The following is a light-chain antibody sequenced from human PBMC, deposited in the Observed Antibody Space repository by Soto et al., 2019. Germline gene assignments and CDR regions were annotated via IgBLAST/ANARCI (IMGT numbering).Light chain of an antibody. CDR1: QSISSR. V-gene: IGKV1-5*02. CDR3: QQYNSYSLT. CDR2: DAS. J-gene: IGKJ1*01. Sequence: QITKYPSTQSASVSGGATIICRASQSISSRLAWYQQKPGKAPKFLVYDASNLESGVPSRFSGSGSGTEITLTISSLQPDDFATYYCQQYNSYSLTFGQGTKVDIK.